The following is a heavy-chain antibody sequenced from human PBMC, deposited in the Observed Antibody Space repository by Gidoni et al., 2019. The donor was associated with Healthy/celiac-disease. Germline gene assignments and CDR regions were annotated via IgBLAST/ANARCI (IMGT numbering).Heavy chain of an antibody. Sequence: EVQLLESGGGLVQPGGSLRLSGAASGFTFSRYAMSWVRQAPGKGLEWVSAISGSGGSTYYAYSVKGRFTISRDNSKNTLYLQLNSLRAEDTAVYYCAKVTFRITIFGVVTTYYFDYWGQGTLVTVSS. J-gene: IGHJ4*02. V-gene: IGHV3-23*01. D-gene: IGHD3-3*01. CDR1: GFTFSRYA. CDR3: AKVTFRITIFGVVTTYYFDY. CDR2: ISGSGGST.